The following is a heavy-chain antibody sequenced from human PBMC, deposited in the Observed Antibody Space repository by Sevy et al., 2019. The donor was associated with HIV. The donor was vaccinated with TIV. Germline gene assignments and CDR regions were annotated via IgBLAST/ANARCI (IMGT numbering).Heavy chain of an antibody. J-gene: IGHJ5*02. V-gene: IGHV3-48*03. CDR1: GFTFSSYD. Sequence: GGSLRLSCTASGFTFSSYDMNWVRQAPGKGLEWVSKISSSGSSIYYAESVKGRFTISRDNAKNSLNLQMNSLRAEDTAVYYCTRNGGAFDNGFDPWGQGTLVTVSS. D-gene: IGHD2-8*01. CDR2: ISSSGSSI. CDR3: TRNGGAFDNGFDP.